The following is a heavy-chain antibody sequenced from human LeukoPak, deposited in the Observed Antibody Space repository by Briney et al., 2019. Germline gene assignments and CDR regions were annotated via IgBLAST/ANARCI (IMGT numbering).Heavy chain of an antibody. Sequence: KAGGSLRLSCAASGFTFSSYSMNWVRQAPGKGLEWVPSISSSSSYIYYADSVKGRFTISRDNSKNTLYLQMNSLRAEDTAVYYCAKPAHTFGFDYWGQGTLVTVSS. CDR3: AKPAHTFGFDY. J-gene: IGHJ4*02. CDR2: ISSSSSYI. D-gene: IGHD2-2*02. CDR1: GFTFSSYS. V-gene: IGHV3-21*04.